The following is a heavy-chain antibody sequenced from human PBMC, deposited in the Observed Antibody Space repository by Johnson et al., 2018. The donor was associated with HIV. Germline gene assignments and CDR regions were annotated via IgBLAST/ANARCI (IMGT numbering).Heavy chain of an antibody. D-gene: IGHD7-27*01. V-gene: IGHV3-7*02. Sequence: EQLVESGGGLVQPGGSLRLSCAVSGFTFRSYLMTWVRQAPGKGLEWVANIKQDGSEKYYVDSVKGRFTISRDNAKNSLYLQMNSLRAEDTAVYYCARPQGTGDAFDIWGQGTMVTVSS. CDR2: IKQDGSEK. CDR1: GFTFRSYL. CDR3: ARPQGTGDAFDI. J-gene: IGHJ3*02.